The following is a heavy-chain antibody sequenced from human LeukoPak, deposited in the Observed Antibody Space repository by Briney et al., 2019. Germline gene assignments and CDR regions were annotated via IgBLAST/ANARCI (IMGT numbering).Heavy chain of an antibody. D-gene: IGHD1-26*01. V-gene: IGHV4-4*02. CDR2: IYHSGST. Sequence: SETLSLTCAVSGGSISSNNWWNWVRLPPGKGLEWIGEIYHSGSTNYNPSLKSRVTISVDKSKNQISLKLNSVTAADTAVYYCARALGSYSGGNWGQGTLVTVSS. J-gene: IGHJ4*02. CDR3: ARALGSYSGGN. CDR1: GGSISSNNW.